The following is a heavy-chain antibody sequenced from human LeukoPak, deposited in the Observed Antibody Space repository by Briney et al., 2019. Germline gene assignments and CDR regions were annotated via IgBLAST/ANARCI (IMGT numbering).Heavy chain of an antibody. Sequence: GGSLRLSCAASGFTFSSYAMSWVRQAPGKGLEWVSAISGSGGSTYYADSVKGRFTISRDNAKNSLYLQMNSLRAEDTAVYYCARGGSSWTPFDYWGQGTLVTVSS. J-gene: IGHJ4*02. CDR2: ISGSGGST. CDR1: GFTFSSYA. CDR3: ARGGSSWTPFDY. V-gene: IGHV3-23*01. D-gene: IGHD6-13*01.